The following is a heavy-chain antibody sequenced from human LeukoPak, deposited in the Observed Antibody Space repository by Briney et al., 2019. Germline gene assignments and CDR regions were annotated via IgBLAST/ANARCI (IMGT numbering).Heavy chain of an antibody. J-gene: IGHJ6*02. V-gene: IGHV3-7*03. CDR1: GFTFSSYC. Sequence: GGSLRLSCAASGFTFSSYCMSWVRQAPGKGLEWVANIKKDGSGKYYVDSVKGRFTISRDNAKNSLYLQMNSLRAEDTAVYYCARDQVGDCSSTSCYVHHYYRMDVWGQGTTVTVSS. CDR2: IKKDGSGK. D-gene: IGHD2-2*01. CDR3: ARDQVGDCSSTSCYVHHYYRMDV.